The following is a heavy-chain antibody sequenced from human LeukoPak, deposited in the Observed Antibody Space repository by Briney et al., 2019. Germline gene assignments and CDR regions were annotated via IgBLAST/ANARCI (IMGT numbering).Heavy chain of an antibody. J-gene: IGHJ4*02. D-gene: IGHD5-18*01. CDR3: ARRRVNYSYGSPFDY. V-gene: IGHV1-46*01. Sequence: GASVKVSCKASGYTFTSYYMHWVRQAPGQGLEWMGIINPSGGSTSYAQKFQGRVTMTRDMSTSTVYMELSSLRPEDTAVYYCARRRVNYSYGSPFDYWGQGTLVTVSS. CDR2: INPSGGST. CDR1: GYTFTSYY.